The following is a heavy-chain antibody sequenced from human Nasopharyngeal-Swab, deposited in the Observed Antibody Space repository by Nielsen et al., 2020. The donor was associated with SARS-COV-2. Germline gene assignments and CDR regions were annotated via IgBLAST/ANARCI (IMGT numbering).Heavy chain of an antibody. D-gene: IGHD1-1*01. J-gene: IGHJ3*02. V-gene: IGHV3-9*01. Sequence: SLKISCAASGFTFDDYAMHWVRQAPGKGLEWVSGISWNSGSIGYADSVKGRFTISRDNAKNSLYLQMNSLRAEDTALYYCARSLILQRDAFDIWGQGTMVTVSS. CDR3: ARSLILQRDAFDI. CDR2: ISWNSGSI. CDR1: GFTFDDYA.